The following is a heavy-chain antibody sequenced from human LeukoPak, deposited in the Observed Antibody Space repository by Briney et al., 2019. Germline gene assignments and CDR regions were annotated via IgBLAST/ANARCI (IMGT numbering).Heavy chain of an antibody. CDR2: IYYSGST. CDR3: ARRYYYYGMDV. CDR1: GGSISSSSYY. J-gene: IGHJ6*02. Sequence: SETLSLTCTVSGGSISSSSYYWGWIRQPPGKGLEWIGSIYYSGSTYYNPSLKSRVTISVDTSKNQFSLKLSSVTAADTAVYYCARRYYYYGMDVWGQGTTVTVSS. V-gene: IGHV4-39*01.